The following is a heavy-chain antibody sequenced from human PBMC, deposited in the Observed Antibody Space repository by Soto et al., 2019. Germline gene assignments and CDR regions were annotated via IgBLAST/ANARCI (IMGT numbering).Heavy chain of an antibody. V-gene: IGHV3-11*01. Sequence: PGGSLRLSCAASGFTFSDYYMSWIRQAPGKGLEWVSYISSSGSTIYYADSVKGRFTISRDNAKNSLYLQMNSLRAEDTAVYYCARDLRFLSVPRGDWDYWGQGTLVTVSS. CDR3: ARDLRFLSVPRGDWDY. D-gene: IGHD2-21*02. CDR2: ISSSGSTI. CDR1: GFTFSDYY. J-gene: IGHJ4*02.